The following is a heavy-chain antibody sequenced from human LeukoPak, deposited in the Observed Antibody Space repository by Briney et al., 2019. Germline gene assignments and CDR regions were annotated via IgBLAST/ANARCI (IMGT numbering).Heavy chain of an antibody. V-gene: IGHV1-69*04. CDR1: GGSFSSFG. J-gene: IGHJ3*02. D-gene: IGHD2-21*02. Sequence: ASVKVSCKVSGGSFSSFGISWVRQAPGQGPEWMGRIVPFLDITNYAQKFQGRVTITADKSTNTVYMELSSLRSQDTAVYYCARANGGDSGDALDIWGQGTMVTVSS. CDR3: ARANGGDSGDALDI. CDR2: IVPFLDIT.